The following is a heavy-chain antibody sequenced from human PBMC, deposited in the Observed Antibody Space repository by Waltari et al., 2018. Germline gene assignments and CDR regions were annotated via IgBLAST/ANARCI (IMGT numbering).Heavy chain of an antibody. CDR1: GYNLISYG. V-gene: IGHV1-18*01. J-gene: IGHJ5*01. D-gene: IGHD6-19*01. CDR2: SSPSNGNT. CDR3: ARLPGYSSGWYDS. Sequence: QVQLVQSGPEVKKPGAAVTISGTAPGYNLISYGIDWVRQAPVQGLEWMGWSSPSNGNTNYAQKFQGRVTMTTDTSTTTAYMELTSLGPDDTAVYFCARLPGYSSGWYDSWGQGTLVTVSS.